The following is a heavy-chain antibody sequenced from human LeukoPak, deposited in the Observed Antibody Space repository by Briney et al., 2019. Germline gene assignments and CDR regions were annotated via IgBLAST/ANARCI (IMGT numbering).Heavy chain of an antibody. J-gene: IGHJ4*02. CDR2: VYYSGST. Sequence: SETLSLTCIVSGDSISSNSYYWGWIRQPPGKGLEWIASVYYSGSTYYNPSLMSRVTISVDTSKNQFSLKLNSVTAADTAVYYCARARYGSGSYAFDYWGQGTLLTVSS. V-gene: IGHV4-39*07. CDR1: GDSISSNSYY. D-gene: IGHD3-10*01. CDR3: ARARYGSGSYAFDY.